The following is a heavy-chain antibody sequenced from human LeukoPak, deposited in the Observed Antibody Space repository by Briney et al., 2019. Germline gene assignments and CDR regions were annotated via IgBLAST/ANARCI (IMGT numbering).Heavy chain of an antibody. Sequence: SVKVSCKASGDTFSHLAIRWLRQAPEQGLEWLGGIIPLFGHANYAQKFQDRVTITADESTSTVFMEVSSLTSGDTAVYYCARDSYDSSGYYYVDYWGQGTLVTVSS. CDR1: GDTFSHLA. D-gene: IGHD3-22*01. CDR2: IIPLFGHA. CDR3: ARDSYDSSGYYYVDY. J-gene: IGHJ4*02. V-gene: IGHV1-69*13.